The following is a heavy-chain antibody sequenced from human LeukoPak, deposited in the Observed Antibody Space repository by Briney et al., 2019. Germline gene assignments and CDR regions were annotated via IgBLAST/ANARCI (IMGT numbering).Heavy chain of an antibody. V-gene: IGHV4-39*01. J-gene: IGHJ2*01. CDR2: IYYSRST. CDR1: GGSISSSSYY. D-gene: IGHD3-22*01. CDR3: ARGVTMIVVVIHDWYFDL. Sequence: SETLSLTCTVSGGSISSSSYYWGWIRQPPGKGLEWIGSIYYSRSTYYNPSLKSRVTISVDTSKNQFSLKLSSPTAADTAVYYCARGVTMIVVVIHDWYFDLWGRGTLVTVSS.